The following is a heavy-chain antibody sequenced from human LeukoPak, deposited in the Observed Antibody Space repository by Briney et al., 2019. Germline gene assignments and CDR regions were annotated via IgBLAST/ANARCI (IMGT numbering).Heavy chain of an antibody. J-gene: IGHJ3*02. CDR1: GYSFTTYW. Sequence: RGESLKISCKGSGYSFTTYWIAWVRQMPGKGLEWMGINYPGDSDIRYSTSFQGQVTISADKSISTAYLQWSGLKASDTAMFYCARLQPPLLGYYFDNRGYLGAFDIWGQGTMVTVSS. CDR2: NYPGDSDI. CDR3: ARLQPPLLGYYFDNRGYLGAFDI. V-gene: IGHV5-51*01. D-gene: IGHD3-22*01.